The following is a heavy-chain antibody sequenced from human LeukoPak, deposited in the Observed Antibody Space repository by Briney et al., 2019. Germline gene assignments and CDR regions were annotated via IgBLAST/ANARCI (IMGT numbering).Heavy chain of an antibody. V-gene: IGHV4-34*01. D-gene: IGHD6-19*01. CDR1: GGSFSGYY. J-gene: IGHJ4*02. CDR3: AREVAAEDY. CDR2: INHSGST. Sequence: PSETLSLTCAVYGGSFSGYYWSWIRQPPGKGLEWIGEINHSGSTNYNPSLKSRVTISVDTSKNQFSLKLSSVTAADTAVYYCAREVAAEDYWGQGTLVTVSS.